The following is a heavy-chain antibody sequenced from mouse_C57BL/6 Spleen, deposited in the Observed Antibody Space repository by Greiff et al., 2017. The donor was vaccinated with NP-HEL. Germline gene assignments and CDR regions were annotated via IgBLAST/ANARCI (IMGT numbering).Heavy chain of an antibody. V-gene: IGHV10-1*01. J-gene: IGHJ3*01. CDR2: IRSKSNNYAT. CDR1: GFSFNTYA. Sequence: EVQLVESGGGLVQPKGSLKLSCAASGFSFNTYAMNWVRQAPGKGLEWVARIRSKSNNYATYYADSVKDRFTISRDDSESMLYLQMNNLKTEDTAMYYCVRQGLRGPWFAYWGQGTLVTVSA. CDR3: VRQGLRGPWFAY. D-gene: IGHD3-1*01.